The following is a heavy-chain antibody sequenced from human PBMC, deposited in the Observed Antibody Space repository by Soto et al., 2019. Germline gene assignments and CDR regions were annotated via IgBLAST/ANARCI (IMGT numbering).Heavy chain of an antibody. D-gene: IGHD5-18*01. CDR2: INSDGSST. Sequence: GGSLRLSCAASGFAFSSYWMHWVRQAPGKWLVWVSRINSDGSSTSYADSVKGRFTISRDNAKNTLYLQMNSLRAEDTAVYYCARSAGYPSLYNWFDPWGQGTLVTVSS. J-gene: IGHJ5*02. V-gene: IGHV3-74*01. CDR1: GFAFSSYW. CDR3: ARSAGYPSLYNWFDP.